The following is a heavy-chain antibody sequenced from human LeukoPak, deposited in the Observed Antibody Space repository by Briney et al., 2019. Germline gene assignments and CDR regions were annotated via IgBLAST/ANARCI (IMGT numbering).Heavy chain of an antibody. CDR1: GFTFSSYW. CDR2: INSDGSST. V-gene: IGHV3-74*01. J-gene: IGHJ4*02. CDR3: ARGRYSSSWSHPFDY. Sequence: GGSLRLSCAASGFTFSSYWMHWVRQAPGKGLVWVSRINSDGSSTSYADSVKGRFTISRDNAKNTLYLQMNSLRAEDTAVYYCARGRYSSSWSHPFDYWGQGTLVTVSS. D-gene: IGHD6-13*01.